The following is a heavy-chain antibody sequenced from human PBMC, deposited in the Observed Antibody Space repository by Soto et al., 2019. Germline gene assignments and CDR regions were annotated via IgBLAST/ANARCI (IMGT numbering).Heavy chain of an antibody. J-gene: IGHJ3*02. CDR2: ISGSGGST. Sequence: GGPLRLSCAASGGPFSSYSRSLVRQAPGKGLEWVSAISGSGGSTYYADSVKGRFTISRDNSKNTLYPQMNSLRAEDTAVYYCAKDWDYYDSSGYFAGRDAFDIWGQGKMVTVS. V-gene: IGHV3-23*01. CDR3: AKDWDYYDSSGYFAGRDAFDI. D-gene: IGHD3-22*01. CDR1: GGPFSSYS.